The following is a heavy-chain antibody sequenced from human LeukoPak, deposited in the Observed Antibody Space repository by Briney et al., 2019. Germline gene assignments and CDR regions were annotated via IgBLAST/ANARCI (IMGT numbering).Heavy chain of an antibody. CDR1: GGSISSYY. Sequence: SETLSLTCTVSGGSISSYYWSWIRQPPGKGLEWIGYIYYTGSTNYNPSLKSRVTISIDTSKNQFSLKLSSVTAADTAVYYCARSPSGERLDIWGQGTMVTVSS. J-gene: IGHJ3*02. D-gene: IGHD3-10*01. V-gene: IGHV4-59*08. CDR2: IYYTGST. CDR3: ARSPSGERLDI.